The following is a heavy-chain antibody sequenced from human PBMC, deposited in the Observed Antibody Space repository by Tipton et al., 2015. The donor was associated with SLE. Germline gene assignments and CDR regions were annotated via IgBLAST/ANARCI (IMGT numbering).Heavy chain of an antibody. CDR1: GGSISSYY. CDR3: ARGESMGYDFWSGYNYFDY. CDR2: IYYSGST. D-gene: IGHD3-3*01. Sequence: TPSLTCTVSGGSISSYYWSWIRQPPGKGLEWIGYIYYSGSTNYNPSLKSRVTISVDTSKNQFSLKLSSVTAADTAVYYCARGESMGYDFWSGYNYFDYWGQGTLVTVSS. V-gene: IGHV4-59*12. J-gene: IGHJ4*02.